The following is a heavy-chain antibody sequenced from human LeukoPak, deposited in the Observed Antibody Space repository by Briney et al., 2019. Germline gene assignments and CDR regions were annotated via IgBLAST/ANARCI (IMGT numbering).Heavy chain of an antibody. CDR1: GFTLSSYE. D-gene: IGHD3-22*01. CDR3: AKGSSCYFVDL. Sequence: GGSLRLSCAASGFTLSSYEMNWVRQAPGKGLEWVAVISYDGSNKYYADSVKGRFTISRDNSKNTLFLQMNSLRAEDTALYYCAKGSSCYFVDLWGQGTLVTVSS. J-gene: IGHJ5*02. V-gene: IGHV3-30*18. CDR2: ISYDGSNK.